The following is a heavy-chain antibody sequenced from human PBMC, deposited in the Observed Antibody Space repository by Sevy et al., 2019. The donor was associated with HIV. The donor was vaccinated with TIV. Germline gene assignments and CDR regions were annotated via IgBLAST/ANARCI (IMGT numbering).Heavy chain of an antibody. V-gene: IGHV4-59*13. CDR1: GGSIRSYY. J-gene: IGHJ4*02. CDR2: IYYSGST. Sequence: SETLSLTCTVSGGSIRSYYWSWIRQPPGKGLEWIGYIYYSGSTNYNPSLKSRVTISADTYKKQFSLKLSSVTAADTAVYYCAGGGGPRSPPTSWGQGTLVTVSS. CDR3: AGGGGPRSPPTS. D-gene: IGHD3-10*01.